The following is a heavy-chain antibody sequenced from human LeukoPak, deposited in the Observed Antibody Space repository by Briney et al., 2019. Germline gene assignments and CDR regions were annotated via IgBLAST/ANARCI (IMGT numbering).Heavy chain of an antibody. CDR1: GYTFTSYY. Sequence: ASVKVSCKASGYTFTSYYMHWVRQAPGQGLEWMGRINPYSGSTNYAQKFQGRVTMTTDTSISTAYMELSRLRSDDTAVYYCARVSLAGYQGYYGGQGTLVTVSS. D-gene: IGHD3-9*01. J-gene: IGHJ4*02. CDR2: INPYSGST. V-gene: IGHV1-2*06. CDR3: ARVSLAGYQGYY.